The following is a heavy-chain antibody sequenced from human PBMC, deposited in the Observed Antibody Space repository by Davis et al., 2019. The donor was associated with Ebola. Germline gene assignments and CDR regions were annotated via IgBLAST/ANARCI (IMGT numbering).Heavy chain of an antibody. V-gene: IGHV4-59*01. CDR2: IYYSGST. CDR3: ARATYGDCFDY. Sequence: SETLSLTCTVSGASISSYYWNWIRQPPGKGLEWIGYIYYSGSTNYNPSLKSRVTISVDTSKNQFSLKLSSVTAADTAVYYCARATYGDCFDYWGQGTLVTVSS. D-gene: IGHD4-17*01. CDR1: GASISSYY. J-gene: IGHJ4*02.